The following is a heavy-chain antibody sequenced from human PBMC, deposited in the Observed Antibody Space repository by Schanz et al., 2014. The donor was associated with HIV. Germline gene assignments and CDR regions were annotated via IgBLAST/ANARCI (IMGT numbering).Heavy chain of an antibody. Sequence: QVQLVQSGAEVKKPGASVKLSCKTSGYTFTNNFIHWVRQAPGQGLEWVGVINPKIGTVTYGHRVQGRVTMTRDTSTSTVYMELSNLGSGDAAVYFCARDYYDSSAYYPPAWYTFDIWGPGTQVTVSS. CDR2: INPKIGTV. D-gene: IGHD3-22*01. V-gene: IGHV1-46*01. J-gene: IGHJ3*02. CDR3: ARDYYDSSAYYPPAWYTFDI. CDR1: GYTFTNNF.